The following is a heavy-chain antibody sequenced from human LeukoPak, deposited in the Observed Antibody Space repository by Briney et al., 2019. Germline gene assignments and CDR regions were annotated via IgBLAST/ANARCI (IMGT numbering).Heavy chain of an antibody. Sequence: PGGSLRLSCAASGFIFSSYGMHWVRQAPGKGLEWISYITSSSSTIYYADSVKGRFTISRDNAKNSLYLQMNSLRAEDTAVYYCATEVQPYWAPSIFDYWGQGTLVTVSS. CDR2: ITSSSSTI. D-gene: IGHD2-15*01. CDR1: GFIFSSYG. V-gene: IGHV3-48*01. J-gene: IGHJ4*02. CDR3: ATEVQPYWAPSIFDY.